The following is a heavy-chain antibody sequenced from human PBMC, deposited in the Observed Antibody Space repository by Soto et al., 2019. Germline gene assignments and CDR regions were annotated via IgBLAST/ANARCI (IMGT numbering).Heavy chain of an antibody. Sequence: SETLSLTCAVYGGSFSGYYWSWIRQPPGKGLEWNGEINHSGSTNYNPSLKSRVTISVDTSKNQFSLKLSSVTAADTAVYYCARVGSSSSDYYYYYGMDVWGQGTTVTVSS. V-gene: IGHV4-34*01. D-gene: IGHD6-6*01. J-gene: IGHJ6*02. CDR2: INHSGST. CDR3: ARVGSSSSDYYYYYGMDV. CDR1: GGSFSGYY.